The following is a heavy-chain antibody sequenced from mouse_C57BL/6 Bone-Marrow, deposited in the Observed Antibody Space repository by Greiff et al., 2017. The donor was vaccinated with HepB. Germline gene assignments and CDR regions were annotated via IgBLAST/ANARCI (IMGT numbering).Heavy chain of an antibody. CDR2: IWSGGST. D-gene: IGHD4-1*02. J-gene: IGHJ1*03. V-gene: IGHV2-2*01. Sequence: VKLMESGPGLVQPSQRLSITCTVSGFSLTSYGVHWVRQSPGKGLEWLGVIWSGGSTDYNAAFISRLSISKDNSKSQVFFKMNSLQADDTAIYYCASPPNWDEGYFDVWGTGTTVTVSS. CDR1: GFSLTSYG. CDR3: ASPPNWDEGYFDV.